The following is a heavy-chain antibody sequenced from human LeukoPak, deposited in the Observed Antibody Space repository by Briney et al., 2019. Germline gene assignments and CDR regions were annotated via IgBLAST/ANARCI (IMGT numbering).Heavy chain of an antibody. V-gene: IGHV3-21*01. CDR1: GFTFSSYG. CDR2: ISTSGTYI. D-gene: IGHD6-19*01. Sequence: KPGGSLRLSCAASGFTFSSYGMNWVHQTPGKGLEWVSYISTSGTYIRYADSVKGRFSISRDIAKNSLYLQIYSLRAEDTAVYYCARGDSGHFDYWGQGTLVTVSS. CDR3: ARGDSGHFDY. J-gene: IGHJ4*02.